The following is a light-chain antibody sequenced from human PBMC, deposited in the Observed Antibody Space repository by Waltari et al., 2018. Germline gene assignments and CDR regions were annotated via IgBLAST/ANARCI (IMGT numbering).Light chain of an antibody. Sequence: QSALTQPASVSGSPGQSITIPCTGTSIHVGVYNYSPWFQQHPDKAPRLLSFDVTNRPSGVSNRFSGSKSGNTTSLTISGLQAEDEADYYCSSYTSRATWVFGGGTRLAVL. CDR1: SIHVGVYNY. CDR2: DVT. V-gene: IGLV2-14*03. CDR3: SSYTSRATWV. J-gene: IGLJ3*02.